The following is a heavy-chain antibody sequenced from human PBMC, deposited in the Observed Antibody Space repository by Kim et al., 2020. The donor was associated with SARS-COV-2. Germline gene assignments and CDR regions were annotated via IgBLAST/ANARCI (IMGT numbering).Heavy chain of an antibody. J-gene: IGHJ1*01. CDR3: ARAGDYDISGNYGFCHH. V-gene: IGHV3-74*01. Sequence: VKGRYTISRDNAENTLYLQMNSLRPEDTAVYYCARAGDYDISGNYGFCHHWRQGALVTVSS. D-gene: IGHD3-22*01.